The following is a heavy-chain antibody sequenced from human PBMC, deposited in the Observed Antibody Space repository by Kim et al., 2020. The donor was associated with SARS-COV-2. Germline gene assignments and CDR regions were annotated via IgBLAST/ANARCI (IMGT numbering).Heavy chain of an antibody. V-gene: IGHV1-3*01. CDR3: ARSKGYSGSYYGWFDP. J-gene: IGHJ5*02. CDR1: GYTFTSYA. D-gene: IGHD1-26*01. CDR2: INAGNGNT. Sequence: ASVKVSCKASGYTFTSYAMHWVRQAPGQRLEWMGWINAGNGNTKYSQKFQGRVTITRDTSASTAYMELSSLRSEDTAVYYCARSKGYSGSYYGWFDPWGQGTLVTVSS.